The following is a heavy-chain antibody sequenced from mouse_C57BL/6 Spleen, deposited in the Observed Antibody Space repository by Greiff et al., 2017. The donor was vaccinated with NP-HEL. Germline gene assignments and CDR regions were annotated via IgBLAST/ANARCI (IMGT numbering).Heavy chain of an antibody. V-gene: IGHV1-64*01. Sequence: QVQLKQPGAELVKPGASVKLSCKASGYTFTSYWMHWVKQRPGQGLEWIGMIHPNSGSTNYNEKFKSKATLTVDKSSSTAYMQLSSLTSEDSAVYYCARRSQYWDYFDYWGQGTTLTVSS. J-gene: IGHJ2*01. CDR2: IHPNSGST. CDR1: GYTFTSYW. D-gene: IGHD4-1*01. CDR3: ARRSQYWDYFDY.